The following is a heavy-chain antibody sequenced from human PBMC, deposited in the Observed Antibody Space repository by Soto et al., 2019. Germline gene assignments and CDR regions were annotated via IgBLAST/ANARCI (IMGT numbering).Heavy chain of an antibody. CDR1: GGSFSGYY. CDR3: ARGKRQYYYDSSGYYSVYYFDY. Sequence: SETLSLTCAVYGGSFSGYYWSWIRQPPGKGLEWIGEINHSGSTNYNPSLKSRVTISVDTSKNQFSLKLSSVTAADTAVYYCARGKRQYYYDSSGYYSVYYFDYWGQGTLVTVSS. V-gene: IGHV4-34*01. D-gene: IGHD3-22*01. J-gene: IGHJ4*02. CDR2: INHSGST.